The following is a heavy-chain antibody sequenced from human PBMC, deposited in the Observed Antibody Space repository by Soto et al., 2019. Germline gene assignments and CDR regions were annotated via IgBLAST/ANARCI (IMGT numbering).Heavy chain of an antibody. CDR2: IHHSGST. D-gene: IGHD2-21*02. J-gene: IGHJ6*02. CDR1: GDSISRRNW. CDR3: ARATAVAAAIVYGLDV. Sequence: QVQLQESGPGLVKPSGTLSLSCAVSGDSISRRNWWSWVRQSPGQGLEWIGEIHHSGSTNYNLSRKSRVTISIDKSKNHFSRSLTSVTAADTAVYYCARATAVAAAIVYGLDVWGQGTAVTVSS. V-gene: IGHV4-4*02.